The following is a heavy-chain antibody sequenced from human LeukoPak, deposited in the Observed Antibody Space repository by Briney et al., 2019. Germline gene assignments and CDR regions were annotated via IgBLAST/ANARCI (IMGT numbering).Heavy chain of an antibody. CDR2: ISCDGSNK. D-gene: IGHD2-2*01. V-gene: IGHV3-30-3*01. Sequence: GGSLRLSCAASGFTFSSYAMHWVRQAPGKGLEWVAVISCDGSNKYYADSVKGRFTISRDNSKNTLYLQMNSLRAEDTAVYYCARASSTSCPEWFDPWGQGTLVTVSS. CDR3: ARASSTSCPEWFDP. J-gene: IGHJ5*02. CDR1: GFTFSSYA.